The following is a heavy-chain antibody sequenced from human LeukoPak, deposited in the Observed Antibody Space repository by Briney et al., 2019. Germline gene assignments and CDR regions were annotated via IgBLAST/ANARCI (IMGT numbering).Heavy chain of an antibody. V-gene: IGHV4-61*02. Sequence: SETLSLTCTVSGGSISSGGYYWSWIRQPAGKGLEYIGRIYSTGSTNYNPSLRSRVTISVDTSKNHFSLKLSSVTAADTAVYYCARELGATGFDYWGQGTLVTVSS. CDR3: ARELGATGFDY. J-gene: IGHJ4*02. CDR1: GGSISSGGYY. CDR2: IYSTGST. D-gene: IGHD1-26*01.